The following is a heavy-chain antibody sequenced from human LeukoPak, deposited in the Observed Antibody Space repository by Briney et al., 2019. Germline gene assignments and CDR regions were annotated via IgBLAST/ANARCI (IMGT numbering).Heavy chain of an antibody. CDR1: GGSFSGYY. CDR2: INHSGNT. Sequence: SETLSLTCAVYGGSFSGYYWSWIRQPPGKGLEWIGEINHSGNTDYNPSLKSRVAISVDTSKNQFSLKLSSVTAADTAVYYCAREGEYYDSSLDAFDIWGQGTMVTVSS. J-gene: IGHJ3*02. V-gene: IGHV4-34*01. D-gene: IGHD3-22*01. CDR3: AREGEYYDSSLDAFDI.